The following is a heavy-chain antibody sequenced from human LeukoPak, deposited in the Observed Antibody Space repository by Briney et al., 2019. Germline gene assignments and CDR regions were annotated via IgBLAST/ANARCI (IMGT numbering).Heavy chain of an antibody. D-gene: IGHD4-17*01. V-gene: IGHV1-46*01. CDR2: INPGYDTT. CDR1: GYSFTSYF. CDR3: ARVRDYGDYNDAFDI. Sequence: ASVKVSCKAFGYSFTSYFLHWVRQAPGQGLEWMGIINPGYDTTAYAQKFQGRVTMTRDTSTSIVYMEVISLRSEDTAVYYCARVRDYGDYNDAFDIWGQGTMVTVSS. J-gene: IGHJ3*02.